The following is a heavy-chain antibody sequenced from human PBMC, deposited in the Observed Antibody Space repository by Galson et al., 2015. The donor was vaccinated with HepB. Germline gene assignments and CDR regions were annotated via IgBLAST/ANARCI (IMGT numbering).Heavy chain of an antibody. Sequence: SVKVSCKASGGTFSSYAISWVRQAPGQGLEWMGGTIPIFGTANYAQKFQGRVTITADESTSTAYMELSSLRSEDTAVYYCARAAASGSYSPVDYWGQGTLVTVSS. CDR3: ARAAASGSYSPVDY. CDR2: TIPIFGTA. J-gene: IGHJ4*02. CDR1: GGTFSSYA. D-gene: IGHD1-26*01. V-gene: IGHV1-69*13.